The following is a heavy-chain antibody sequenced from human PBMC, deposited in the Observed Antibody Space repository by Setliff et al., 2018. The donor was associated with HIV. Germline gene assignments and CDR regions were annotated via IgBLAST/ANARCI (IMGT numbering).Heavy chain of an antibody. D-gene: IGHD3-22*01. J-gene: IGHJ5*02. CDR3: ARHAVPHYYDSSGPS. V-gene: IGHV4-59*08. Sequence: SSETLSLTCSVSGGSVNSYHWSWIRQPPGKGPEWIGSIHHSGSAHFNPSLKSRVAMSVDTSENQFSLTLSSVTAADTAVYYCARHAVPHYYDSSGPSWGPGTLVTVSS. CDR1: GGSVNSYH. CDR2: IHHSGSA.